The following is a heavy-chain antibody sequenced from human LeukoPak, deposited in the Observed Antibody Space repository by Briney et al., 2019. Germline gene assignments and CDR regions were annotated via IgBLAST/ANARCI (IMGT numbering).Heavy chain of an antibody. CDR3: AKSTETTVTFSLDY. Sequence: PGRSLRLPCAASGFTFDDYAMHWVRQAPGKGLEWVSGISWNSGSIGYADSVKGRFTISRDNAKNSLYLQMNSLRAEDTALYYCAKSTETTVTFSLDYWGQGTLVTVSS. D-gene: IGHD4-17*01. CDR2: ISWNSGSI. J-gene: IGHJ4*02. V-gene: IGHV3-9*01. CDR1: GFTFDDYA.